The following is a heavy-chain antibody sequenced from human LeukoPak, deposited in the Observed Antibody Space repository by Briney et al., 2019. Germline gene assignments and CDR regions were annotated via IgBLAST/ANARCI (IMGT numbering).Heavy chain of an antibody. D-gene: IGHD1-26*01. V-gene: IGHV3-30*04. CDR2: ISYDGSNK. CDR3: ARDRVAVGARNPWADYYYGMDV. Sequence: GRSLRLSCAASGFTFSSYAMHWVRQAPGKGLEWVAVISYDGSNKYYADSVKGRFTISRDNSKNTLYPQMNSLRAEDTAVYYCARDRVAVGARNPWADYYYGMDVWGQGTTVTVSS. J-gene: IGHJ6*02. CDR1: GFTFSSYA.